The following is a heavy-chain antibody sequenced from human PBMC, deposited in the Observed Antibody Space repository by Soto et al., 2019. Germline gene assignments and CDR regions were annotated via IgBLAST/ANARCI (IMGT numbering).Heavy chain of an antibody. J-gene: IGHJ6*02. CDR3: AKTRGYSYNYGMDV. CDR1: GFTFSSYA. CDR2: ISYDGSSK. D-gene: IGHD5-18*01. Sequence: TGGSLRLSCAASGFTFSSYAMSRVRQAPGKGLEWVAVISYDGSSKDYADSVKGRFTISRDNSKNTVYLQMNSLRAEDTAVYYCAKTRGYSYNYGMDVWGQGTTVTVSS. V-gene: IGHV3-30*18.